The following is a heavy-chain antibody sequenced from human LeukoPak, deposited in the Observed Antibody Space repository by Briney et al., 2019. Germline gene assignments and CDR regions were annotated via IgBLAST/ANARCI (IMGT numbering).Heavy chain of an antibody. Sequence: GRSLRLSCAASGFTFDDYAMHWVRQAPGKGLEWVSAISGSGGSTYYADSVKGRFTISRDNSKNALFLQMNSLRAEDTAVYYCAKSGPYCSSTSCNYFDYWGQGTLVTVSS. CDR2: ISGSGGST. V-gene: IGHV3-23*01. D-gene: IGHD2-2*01. CDR1: GFTFDDYA. CDR3: AKSGPYCSSTSCNYFDY. J-gene: IGHJ4*02.